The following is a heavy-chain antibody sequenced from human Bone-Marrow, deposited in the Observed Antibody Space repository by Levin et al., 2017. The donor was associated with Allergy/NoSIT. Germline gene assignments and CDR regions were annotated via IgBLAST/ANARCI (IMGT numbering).Heavy chain of an antibody. CDR3: ARGAPTTVTTRGAFDI. D-gene: IGHD4-17*01. V-gene: IGHV3-30-3*01. CDR2: ISYDGSNK. J-gene: IGHJ3*02. CDR1: GFTFSSYA. Sequence: GESLKISCAASGFTFSSYAMHWVRQAPGKGLEWVAVISYDGSNKYYADSVKGRFTISRDNSKNTLYLQMNSLRVEDTAGYYCARGAPTTVTTRGAFDIWGQGTMVTVSS.